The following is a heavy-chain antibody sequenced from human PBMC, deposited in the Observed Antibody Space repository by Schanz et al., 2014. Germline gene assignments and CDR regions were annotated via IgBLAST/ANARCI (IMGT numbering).Heavy chain of an antibody. Sequence: QVQLVQSGAEVKKPGASVKVSCKASEYSFTSYSMHWVRQAPGQRLEWMGWINTGSGDTEYSQNFQGRVTMTADTSTNTAYMELRSLRSDDTAVYYCAKAEYDILTDSYSRLDPWGQGTLVTVSS. V-gene: IGHV1-3*04. J-gene: IGHJ5*02. CDR2: INTGSGDT. CDR1: EYSFTSYS. D-gene: IGHD3-9*01. CDR3: AKAEYDILTDSYSRLDP.